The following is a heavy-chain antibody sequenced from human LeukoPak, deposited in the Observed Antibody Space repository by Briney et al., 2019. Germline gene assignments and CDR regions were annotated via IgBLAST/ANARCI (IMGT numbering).Heavy chain of an antibody. Sequence: PGGSLRLSCAASGFTFSRPWMHWVRHAPGEGLVWVSRITGDGSTTIYADSVKGRFTISRDNAKNMVYLQLNSLRTEDTAVYYCARDNDYKIDYWGQGTLLTVSS. CDR2: ITGDGSTT. D-gene: IGHD4-11*01. J-gene: IGHJ4*02. CDR1: GFTFSRPW. CDR3: ARDNDYKIDY. V-gene: IGHV3-74*01.